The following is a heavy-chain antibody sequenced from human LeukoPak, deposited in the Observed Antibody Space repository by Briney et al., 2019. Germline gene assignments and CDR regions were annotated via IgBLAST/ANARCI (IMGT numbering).Heavy chain of an antibody. CDR1: GGSISSYY. D-gene: IGHD3-10*01. CDR2: IYYSGST. Sequence: PSETLPLTCTVSGGSISSYYWSWIRQPPGKGLEWIGYIYYSGSTNYNPSLKSRVTISVDTSKNQFSLKLSSVTAADTAVYYCAREERLLWFGELYGVWFDPWGQGTLVTVSS. J-gene: IGHJ5*02. V-gene: IGHV4-59*01. CDR3: AREERLLWFGELYGVWFDP.